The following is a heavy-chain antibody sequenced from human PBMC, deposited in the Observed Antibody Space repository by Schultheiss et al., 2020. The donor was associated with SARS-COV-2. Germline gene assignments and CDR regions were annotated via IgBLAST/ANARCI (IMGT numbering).Heavy chain of an antibody. CDR1: GFTFSSYA. CDR3: TLSVVVGATYPNIPPV. CDR2: ISYDGSNK. V-gene: IGHV3-30*07. D-gene: IGHD1-26*01. Sequence: GGSLRLSCAASGFTFSSYAMHWVRQAPGKGLEWVAVISYDGSNKYYADSVKGRFTISRDNSKNTLYLQMNSLKTEDTAVYYCTLSVVVGATYPNIPPVWGQGTLVTVSS. J-gene: IGHJ4*02.